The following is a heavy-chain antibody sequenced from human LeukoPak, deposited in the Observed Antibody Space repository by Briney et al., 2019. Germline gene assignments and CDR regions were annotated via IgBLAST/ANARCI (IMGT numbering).Heavy chain of an antibody. Sequence: GGSLRLSCAASGFTFSSYSMNWVRQAPGKGLEWVPYISSSSSTIYYADPVKGRFTISRDNAKNSLYLQMNSLRAEDTAVYYCARVFPLYVDGYNSFDYWGQGTLVTVSS. J-gene: IGHJ4*02. CDR3: ARVFPLYVDGYNSFDY. CDR1: GFTFSSYS. D-gene: IGHD5-24*01. V-gene: IGHV3-48*01. CDR2: ISSSSSTI.